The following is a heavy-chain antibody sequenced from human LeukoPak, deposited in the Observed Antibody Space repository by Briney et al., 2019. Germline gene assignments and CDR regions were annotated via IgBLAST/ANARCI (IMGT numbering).Heavy chain of an antibody. V-gene: IGHV4-39*07. CDR3: ARWGGYSYGFTRGFDI. D-gene: IGHD5-18*01. CDR1: GGSISSSSYY. Sequence: SETLSLTCTVSGGSISSSSYYWGWIRQPPGKGLERIGNIYYTGSTNYSPSLKSRVTMSVATSKNQFSLKLSSVTAADTAVYYCARWGGYSYGFTRGFDIWSQGTMVIVSS. CDR2: IYYTGST. J-gene: IGHJ3*02.